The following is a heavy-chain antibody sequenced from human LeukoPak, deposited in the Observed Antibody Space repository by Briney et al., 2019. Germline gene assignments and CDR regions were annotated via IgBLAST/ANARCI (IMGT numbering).Heavy chain of an antibody. CDR2: INPNNGDS. CDR1: GYTFTAYY. J-gene: IGHJ4*02. V-gene: IGHV1-2*02. CDR3: ARVNRALDS. Sequence: ASVKVSCKTSGYTFTAYYLHWVRQAPGQGLEGMGWINPNNGDSKSAQKFQDRVIMTRDTSIRTAYMELGSLRSDDTAVYYCARVNRALDSWGQGTLVTVSS.